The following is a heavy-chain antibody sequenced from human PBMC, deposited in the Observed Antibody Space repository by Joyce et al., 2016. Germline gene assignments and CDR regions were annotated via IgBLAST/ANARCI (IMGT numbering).Heavy chain of an antibody. CDR1: GYSFAGYW. V-gene: IGHV5-51*01. D-gene: IGHD2-15*01. CDR3: AKQSRGGPWVV. Sequence: EVQLVQSGTEVKKPGESLKISCKDSGYSFAGYWVGWVGQMPGKGLEWMGIIYPGDSDTRYSPSFRGQVTTSADKSISTAFLQWTSLKASDTTMYYCAKQSRGGPWVVWGQGTLVIVSS. J-gene: IGHJ4*02. CDR2: IYPGDSDT.